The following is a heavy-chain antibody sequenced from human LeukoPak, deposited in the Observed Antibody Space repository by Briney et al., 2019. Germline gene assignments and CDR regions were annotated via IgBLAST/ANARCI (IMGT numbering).Heavy chain of an antibody. Sequence: WVRQHPGKGLEWIGYIYYSGSTYYNPSLKSRVTISVDTSKNQFSLKLSSVTTADTAVYYCARVRGSTSCYVDYWGQGTLVTVSS. CDR3: ARVRGSTSCYVDY. CDR2: IYYSGST. J-gene: IGHJ4*02. V-gene: IGHV4-31*02. D-gene: IGHD2-2*01.